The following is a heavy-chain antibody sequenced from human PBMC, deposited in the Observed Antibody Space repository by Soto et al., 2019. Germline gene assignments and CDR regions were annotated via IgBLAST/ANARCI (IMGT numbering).Heavy chain of an antibody. Sequence: QVQLQESGPGLVKPSETLSLTCSVYGVSVSNYYWSWIRQSPWKGLEWVGYILSTVSINYNPSLQSRVTLSVDSSKNHFSLKLASVTAADTAHYYCARHGAGGSGWYDYWGQGTLVTVSS. V-gene: IGHV4-59*08. CDR1: GVSVSNYY. CDR3: ARHGAGGSGWYDY. D-gene: IGHD6-19*01. CDR2: ILSTVSI. J-gene: IGHJ4*02.